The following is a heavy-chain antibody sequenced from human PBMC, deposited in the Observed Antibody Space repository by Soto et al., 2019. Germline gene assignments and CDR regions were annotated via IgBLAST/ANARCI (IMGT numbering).Heavy chain of an antibody. CDR2: ISASGGST. CDR1: GSTFSRYA. D-gene: IGHD3-22*01. Sequence: GGSLRLSCAASGSTFSRYAMNWVRQAPGKGLEWVSGISASGGSTYYADFVKGRITISRDNPKSTLYLQMNSLRVDDTGEYYCARDRGTTVMVDYYYGMDVLGRGTTVAVSS. CDR3: ARDRGTTVMVDYYYGMDV. V-gene: IGHV3-23*01. J-gene: IGHJ6*02.